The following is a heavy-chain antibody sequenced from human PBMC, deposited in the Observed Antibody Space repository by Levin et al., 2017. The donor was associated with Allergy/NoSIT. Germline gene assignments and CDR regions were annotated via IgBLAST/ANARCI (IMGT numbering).Heavy chain of an antibody. J-gene: IGHJ4*02. D-gene: IGHD3-22*01. V-gene: IGHV3-66*01. CDR2: IYADDTT. Sequence: LSLTCAASGLVVSSNHMSWVRQAPGKGLEWVSVIYADDTTYHADSVTHRFTIFRDNSKNTLSLQMNSLGAEDTAVYYCARIRGDHYDSSDYSSRGHFDLWGQGTLVTVSS. CDR1: GLVVSSNH. CDR3: ARIRGDHYDSSDYSSRGHFDL.